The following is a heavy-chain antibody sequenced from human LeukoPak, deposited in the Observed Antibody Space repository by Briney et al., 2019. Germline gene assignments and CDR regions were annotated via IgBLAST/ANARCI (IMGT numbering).Heavy chain of an antibody. V-gene: IGHV1-18*01. CDR3: ARAGRFGELFTFDY. J-gene: IGHJ4*02. CDR2: ISAYNGNT. D-gene: IGHD3-10*01. Sequence: ASVKVSCKASGYTFTSYGISWVRQAPGQGLEWMGWISAYNGNTNYAQKLEGRVTITTDTSTSIGYMELRSLRADDSAVYYCARAGRFGELFTFDYWGQGTLVTVSS. CDR1: GYTFTSYG.